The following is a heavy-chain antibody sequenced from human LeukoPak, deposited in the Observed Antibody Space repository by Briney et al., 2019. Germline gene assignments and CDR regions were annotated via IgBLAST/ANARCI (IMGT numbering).Heavy chain of an antibody. CDR1: GGTISSYY. D-gene: IGHD1-26*01. CDR3: ARLSVIVGAALEYYYYYMDV. V-gene: IGHV4-59*08. CDR2: INYSGST. Sequence: SETLSLTCTVSGGTISSYYWSWIRQPPGKGLEWIGYINYSGSTNYNPSLKSRVTMSVVTSKNQFSLKLSSVTAADTAVYYCARLSVIVGAALEYYYYYMDVWGQGTTVTVSS. J-gene: IGHJ6*03.